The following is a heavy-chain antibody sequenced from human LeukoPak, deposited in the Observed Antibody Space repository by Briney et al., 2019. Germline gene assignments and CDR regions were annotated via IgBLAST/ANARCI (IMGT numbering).Heavy chain of an antibody. D-gene: IGHD3-3*01. CDR3: ARNDFWNGYWDGWNY. Sequence: SETLSLTCTVSGGSISNYYWNRIRQPPGKALEWLGYIYSSGSTKYSPSLKSRVTISVDTSKNQFSLKLSSVTAADTAVYYCARNDFWNGYWDGWNYWGQGTLVTVSS. V-gene: IGHV4-59*01. CDR2: IYSSGST. CDR1: GGSISNYY. J-gene: IGHJ4*02.